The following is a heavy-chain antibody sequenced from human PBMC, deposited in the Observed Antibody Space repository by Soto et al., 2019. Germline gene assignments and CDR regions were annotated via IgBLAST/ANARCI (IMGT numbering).Heavy chain of an antibody. CDR1: GGSFSGYY. D-gene: IGHD5-12*01. CDR2: INHSGST. V-gene: IGHV4-34*01. Sequence: QVQLQQWGAGLLKPSETLSLTCAVYGGSFSGYYWSWIRQPPGKGLEWIGEINHSGSTNYNPSLKSRGTISVDTSKNQFSLKLSSVTAADTAVYYCARGNGAWLAQFDPWGQGTLVTVSS. J-gene: IGHJ5*02. CDR3: ARGNGAWLAQFDP.